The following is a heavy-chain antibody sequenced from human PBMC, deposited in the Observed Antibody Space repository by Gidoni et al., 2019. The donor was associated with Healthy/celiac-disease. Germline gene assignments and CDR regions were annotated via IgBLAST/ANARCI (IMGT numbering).Heavy chain of an antibody. D-gene: IGHD2-2*01. J-gene: IGHJ4*02. CDR3: ARDPSHCSSTSCPIDY. CDR2: INPSGGST. Sequence: VQLVQSGAEVNKPGASVKVSCTASGYTFTSYYMHWVRQAPGQGLEWMGIINPSGGSTSYAQKFQGRVTMTRDTSTSTVYMELSSLRSEDTAVYYCARDPSHCSSTSCPIDYWGQGTLVTVSS. CDR1: GYTFTSYY. V-gene: IGHV1-46*01.